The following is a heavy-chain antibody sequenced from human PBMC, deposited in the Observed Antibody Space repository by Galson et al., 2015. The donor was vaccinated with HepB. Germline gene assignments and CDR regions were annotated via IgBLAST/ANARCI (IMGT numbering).Heavy chain of an antibody. CDR3: VKCTSQHSAYDE. V-gene: IGHV3-64D*06. D-gene: IGHD5-12*01. J-gene: IGHJ4*02. CDR1: GFTFRSFA. Sequence: SLRLSCAASGFTFRSFAMHWVRQAPGKGPEFVSGIGCSGSSTDYADSVKGRFSISRDNTKNTLYLQMSSLRLEDTAVYYCVKCTSQHSAYDEWCRGTHVTVPS. CDR2: IGCSGSST.